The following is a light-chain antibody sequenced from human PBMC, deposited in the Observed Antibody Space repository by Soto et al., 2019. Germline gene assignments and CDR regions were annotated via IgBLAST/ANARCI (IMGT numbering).Light chain of an antibody. CDR2: RAS. J-gene: IGKJ2*01. CDR1: QDISNY. Sequence: DIQMTQSPSSLSASVGDRVTITCQATQDISNYLNWYQQKPGKAPKLLIYRASNLETGVPSRFSGSGSGTDFTLTISSLQHEDFATYYCQQYDNLPTYTFGQGTKVDIK. V-gene: IGKV1-33*01. CDR3: QQYDNLPTYT.